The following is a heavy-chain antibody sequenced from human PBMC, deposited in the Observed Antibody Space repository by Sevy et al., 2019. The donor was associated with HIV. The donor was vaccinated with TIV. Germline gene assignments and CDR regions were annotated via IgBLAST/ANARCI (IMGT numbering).Heavy chain of an antibody. CDR1: GFTFSDYY. Sequence: ASVKVSCKASGFTFSDYYMHWVRQAPGQGLEWMGWFNPNNGDSRSAQKFQGRVTLTGDMSISTADMELTRLKSDDTAIYFCTRDDIYSHPWEFDWWGHGALVTVSS. J-gene: IGHJ4*01. V-gene: IGHV1-2*02. CDR3: TRDDIYSHPWEFDW. CDR2: FNPNNGDS. D-gene: IGHD1-26*01.